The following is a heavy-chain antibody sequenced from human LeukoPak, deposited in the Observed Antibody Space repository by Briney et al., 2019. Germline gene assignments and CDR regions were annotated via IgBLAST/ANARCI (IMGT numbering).Heavy chain of an antibody. Sequence: PGGSLRLSCAASGFTFSSCSMNWVRQAPGKGLEWVSYISSSSSYTNYADSVKGRFTISRDNAKNSLYLQMNSLRAEDTAVYYCARVRYQGNRYFDYWGQGTLVTVSS. CDR3: ARVRYQGNRYFDY. CDR1: GFTFSSCS. D-gene: IGHD4-17*01. V-gene: IGHV3-21*05. CDR2: ISSSSSYT. J-gene: IGHJ4*02.